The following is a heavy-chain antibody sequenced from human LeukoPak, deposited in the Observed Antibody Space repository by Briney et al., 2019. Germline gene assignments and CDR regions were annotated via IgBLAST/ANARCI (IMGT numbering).Heavy chain of an antibody. V-gene: IGHV1-2*02. CDR2: INPDSGGT. J-gene: IGHJ4*02. CDR3: ARTSPLVSSSFSVLSSDY. D-gene: IGHD6-13*01. CDR1: GYTFTDYY. Sequence: ASVKVSCKASGYTFTDYYLHLVRQAPGQGLEWMGWINPDSGGTKYAQKFQGRVSLTRDTSVSTLYMELSSLSSDDTAVYYCARTSPLVSSSFSVLSSDYWGQGTLVTVSS.